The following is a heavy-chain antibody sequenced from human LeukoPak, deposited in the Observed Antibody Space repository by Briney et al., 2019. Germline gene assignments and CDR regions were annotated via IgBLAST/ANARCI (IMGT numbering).Heavy chain of an antibody. V-gene: IGHV3-30*02. Sequence: PGRSLRLSCVASGFTFSTYGLHWVRPAPGKGLEGVTSIHYDGSNKCYAEAAKCRFTSSTNNSKNTQYPQMNNLRAEDTALYYGSKDQTPMDSDTYGFDNWGQGTLVTVSS. CDR2: IHYDGSNK. J-gene: IGHJ4*02. CDR1: GFTFSTYG. CDR3: SKDQTPMDSDTYGFDN. D-gene: IGHD1-26*01.